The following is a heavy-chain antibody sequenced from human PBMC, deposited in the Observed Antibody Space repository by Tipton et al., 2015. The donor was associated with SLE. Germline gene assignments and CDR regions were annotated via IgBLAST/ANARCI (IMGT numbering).Heavy chain of an antibody. CDR1: GFTFDDHA. CDR3: AKDMGTTGEVDWYFGL. V-gene: IGHV3-9*01. J-gene: IGHJ2*01. CDR2: ISWNGGSI. Sequence: SLRLSCAASGFTFDDHAMHWVRQAPGKGLEWVSGISWNGGSIGYADSVKGRFTISRDNAKNSVYLQMNSLRAEDTALYYRAKDMGTTGEVDWYFGLWGRGTLVTVSS. D-gene: IGHD7-27*01.